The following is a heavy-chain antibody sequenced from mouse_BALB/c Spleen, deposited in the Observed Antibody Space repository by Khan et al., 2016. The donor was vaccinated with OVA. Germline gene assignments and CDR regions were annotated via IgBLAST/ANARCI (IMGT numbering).Heavy chain of an antibody. CDR3: ARRSIGTTTSHYYAMDY. V-gene: IGHV5-6*01. CDR1: GFTFSSYG. CDR2: ISSGGSYT. D-gene: IGHD2-14*01. J-gene: IGHJ4*01. Sequence: EVQGVESGGDLVKPGGSLKLSCAASGFTFSSYGMSWVRQTPDKRLEWVATISSGGSYTYYPDSVKGRFTISRDSAKNTLYLQMSSLKSDDTAMYYCARRSIGTTTSHYYAMDYWGQGTSVTVSS.